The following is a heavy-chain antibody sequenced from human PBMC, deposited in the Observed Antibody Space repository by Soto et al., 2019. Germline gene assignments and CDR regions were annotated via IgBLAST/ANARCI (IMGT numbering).Heavy chain of an antibody. CDR2: IYYSGST. CDR1: GGSISSGDYY. D-gene: IGHD5-12*01. Sequence: QVQLQESGPGLVKPSQTLSLTCTVSGGSISSGDYYWSWIRQPPGKGLEWIGYIYYSGSTYYNPSRKSRVTASVDTAQTRVALKLSSVTAPDAAVYYCARGVIAAGGYAYEDYWGQGTLVTVSS. V-gene: IGHV4-30-4*01. CDR3: ARGVIAAGGYAYEDY. J-gene: IGHJ4*02.